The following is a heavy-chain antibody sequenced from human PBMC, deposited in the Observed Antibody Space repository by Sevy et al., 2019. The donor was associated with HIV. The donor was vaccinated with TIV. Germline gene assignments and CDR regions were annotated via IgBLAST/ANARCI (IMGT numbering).Heavy chain of an antibody. CDR3: ARLSFCGCYCYYYDF. CDR2: MSYVSDTE. J-gene: IGHJ4*02. V-gene: IGHV3-30*04. Sequence: GGSLRLSCAASGFTFSHYALHWLRQAPGKGLEWVAIMSYVSDTENYVDSVKGRFIISRESSKNTLYLEMNTLRTDDTAIYYCARLSFCGCYCYYYDFWGQGTLVTVSS. CDR1: GFTFSHYA. D-gene: IGHD2-21*02.